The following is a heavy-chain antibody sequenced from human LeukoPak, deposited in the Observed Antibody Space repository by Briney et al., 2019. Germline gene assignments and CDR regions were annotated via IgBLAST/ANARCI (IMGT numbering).Heavy chain of an antibody. CDR3: ARRGIYGSGSYHDY. D-gene: IGHD3-10*01. J-gene: IGHJ4*02. CDR2: INHSGST. Sequence: PSETLSLTCAVYGGSFSGYYWSWIRQPPGKGLEWIGEINHSGSTNYNSSLKSRVTISVDTSKNQFSLKLSSVTAADTAVYYCARRGIYGSGSYHDYWGQGTLVTVSS. V-gene: IGHV4-34*01. CDR1: GGSFSGYY.